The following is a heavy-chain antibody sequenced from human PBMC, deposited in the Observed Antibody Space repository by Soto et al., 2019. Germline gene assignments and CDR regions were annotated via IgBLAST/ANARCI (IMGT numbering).Heavy chain of an antibody. CDR3: ARDARPYVLYYDFWSGPIARTGYCGMDV. CDR1: GFTFSDYY. J-gene: IGHJ6*02. Sequence: PGGSLRLSCAASGFTFSDYYMSWIRQAPGKGLEWVSYISSSGSTIYYADSVKGRFTISRDNAKNSLYLQMNSLRAEDTAVYYCARDARPYVLYYDFWSGPIARTGYCGMDVWGQGTTVTVSS. V-gene: IGHV3-11*01. D-gene: IGHD3-3*01. CDR2: ISSSGSTI.